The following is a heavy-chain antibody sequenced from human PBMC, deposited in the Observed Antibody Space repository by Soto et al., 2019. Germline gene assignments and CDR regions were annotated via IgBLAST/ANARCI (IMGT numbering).Heavy chain of an antibody. V-gene: IGHV3-30-3*01. CDR1: GFTFSSYA. J-gene: IGHJ4*02. Sequence: QVQLVESGGGVVQPGRSLRLSCAASGFTFSSYAMHWVRQAPGKGLEWVAVISYDGSNKYYADSVKVRFTISRDNSKNTLYLQMNSLRAEDTAVYYCARGGSSCWRKPFDYWCQGPLVTVSS. D-gene: IGHD6-19*01. CDR2: ISYDGSNK. CDR3: ARGGSSCWRKPFDY.